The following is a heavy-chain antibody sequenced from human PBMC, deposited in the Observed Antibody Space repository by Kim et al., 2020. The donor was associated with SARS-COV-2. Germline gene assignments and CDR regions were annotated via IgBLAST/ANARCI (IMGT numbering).Heavy chain of an antibody. J-gene: IGHJ5*02. CDR2: IYYSGST. CDR3: ARHTSSGWYLSIGFWFDP. V-gene: IGHV4-39*01. CDR1: GGSISSSSYY. D-gene: IGHD6-19*01. Sequence: SETLSLTCTVSGGSISSSSYYWGWIRQPPGKGLEWIGSIYYSGSTYYNPSLKSRVTISVDTSKNQFSLKLSSVTAADTAVYYCARHTSSGWYLSIGFWFDPGAREPWSPSPQ.